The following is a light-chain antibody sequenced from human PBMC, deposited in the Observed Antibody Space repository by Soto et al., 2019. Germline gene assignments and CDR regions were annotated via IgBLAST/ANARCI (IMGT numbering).Light chain of an antibody. V-gene: IGKV3D-20*02. CDR2: GAS. Sequence: EIILTQSPDTLSLSPGERSTLSCRASQTVSSNYLAWCQQRPGQAPRLLIYGASTRAAGIPDRFSGSGSGTDFTLTITRLEPEDSAVYFCQQRSSWPLTFGGGTTVDI. J-gene: IGKJ4*02. CDR3: QQRSSWPLT. CDR1: QTVSSNY.